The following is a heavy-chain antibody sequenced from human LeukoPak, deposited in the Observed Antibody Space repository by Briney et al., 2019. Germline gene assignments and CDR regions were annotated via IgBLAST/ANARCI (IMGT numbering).Heavy chain of an antibody. CDR3: ARAIVVVPAAGNYMDV. D-gene: IGHD2-2*01. Sequence: GGSLRLSCAASGFTFSSYSMNWVRQAPGKGLEWVSSISSSSSYIYYADSVKGRFTISRDNAKNSLYLQMNSLRAEDTAVYYCARAIVVVPAAGNYMDVWGKGTTVTVSS. J-gene: IGHJ6*03. CDR2: ISSSSSYI. CDR1: GFTFSSYS. V-gene: IGHV3-21*01.